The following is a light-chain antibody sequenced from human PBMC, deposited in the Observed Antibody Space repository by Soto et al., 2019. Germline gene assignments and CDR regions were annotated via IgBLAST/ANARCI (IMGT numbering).Light chain of an antibody. CDR3: QQYSAPSWT. CDR1: QTITGNN. Sequence: EIVLTQSPGTLSLSPGERATLSCRASQTITGNNLAWYQQKRGQAPRLIIYAASRRATGIPDRFSGSGSGTDFTLTISRLEPEDFAGYFCQQYSAPSWTFGRGTKVDNK. J-gene: IGKJ1*01. CDR2: AAS. V-gene: IGKV3-20*01.